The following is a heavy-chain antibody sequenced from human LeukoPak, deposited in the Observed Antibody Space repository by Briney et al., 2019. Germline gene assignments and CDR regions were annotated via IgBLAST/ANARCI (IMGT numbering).Heavy chain of an antibody. Sequence: GGSLRLSCAASGFTFRSYAMSWVRQAPGKGLEWVSAISASGGSTYYSDSVKGRFAISRDNSKNTLYLQMNSLRVEDTAVYYCARESSSLLWFGELSAGFDYWGQGTLVTVSS. CDR3: ARESSSLLWFGELSAGFDY. J-gene: IGHJ4*02. D-gene: IGHD3-10*01. V-gene: IGHV3-23*01. CDR1: GFTFRSYA. CDR2: ISASGGST.